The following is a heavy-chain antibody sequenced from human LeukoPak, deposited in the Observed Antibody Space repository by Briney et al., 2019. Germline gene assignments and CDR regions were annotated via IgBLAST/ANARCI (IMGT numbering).Heavy chain of an antibody. Sequence: PSETLSLTCAVSGGSISSISSNNWAWIRQPPGKGLELIAAIHYTGSTYYNPSFMSRVTISVDTSKNQFSLKLNSLTATDTAVYYCARLPTGYPNWFDTWGQGILVTVSS. CDR2: IHYTGST. CDR3: ARLPTGYPNWFDT. CDR1: GGSISSISSNN. J-gene: IGHJ5*02. D-gene: IGHD5-18*01. V-gene: IGHV4-39*01.